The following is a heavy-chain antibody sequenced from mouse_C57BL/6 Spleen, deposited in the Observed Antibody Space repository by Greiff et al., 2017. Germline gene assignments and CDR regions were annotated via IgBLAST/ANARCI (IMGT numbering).Heavy chain of an antibody. CDR1: GYAFSSYW. CDR2: IYPGDGDT. J-gene: IGHJ2*01. D-gene: IGHD3-2*02. V-gene: IGHV1-80*01. CDR3: ARGGQLRLRGYFDY. Sequence: QVQLQQSGAELVKPGASVKISCKASGYAFSSYWMNWVKQRPGKGLEWIGQIYPGDGDTNYNGKFKGKATLTADKSSSTAYMQLSSLTSEDSAVYFCARGGQLRLRGYFDYWGQGTTLTVSS.